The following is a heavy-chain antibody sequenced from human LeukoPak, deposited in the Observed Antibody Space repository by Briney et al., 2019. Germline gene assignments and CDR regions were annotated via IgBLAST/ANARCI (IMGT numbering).Heavy chain of an antibody. CDR3: ARDLGIQLWAYDAFDI. D-gene: IGHD5-18*01. Sequence: ASVKVSCKASGYTFTGYGISWVRQAPGQGLEWMGWISAYNGNTNYAQKLQGRVTMTTDTSTSTAYMELRSLRSDDTAVYYCARDLGIQLWAYDAFDIWGQGTMVTVSS. J-gene: IGHJ3*02. CDR2: ISAYNGNT. V-gene: IGHV1-18*01. CDR1: GYTFTGYG.